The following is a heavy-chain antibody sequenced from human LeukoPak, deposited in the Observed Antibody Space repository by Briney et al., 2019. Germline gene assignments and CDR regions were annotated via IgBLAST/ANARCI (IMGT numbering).Heavy chain of an antibody. CDR3: ATVRAADDY. CDR1: GFTFNTYT. V-gene: IGHV3-21*01. J-gene: IGHJ4*02. D-gene: IGHD6-13*01. Sequence: GGSLRLSCAASGFTFNTYTMNWVRQAPGKGLEWVSFVSSSSNYIYYADSVKGRFTISGDNAKNSLYLQMNSLRAEDTAVYYCATVRAADDYWGQGTLVTVSS. CDR2: VSSSSNYI.